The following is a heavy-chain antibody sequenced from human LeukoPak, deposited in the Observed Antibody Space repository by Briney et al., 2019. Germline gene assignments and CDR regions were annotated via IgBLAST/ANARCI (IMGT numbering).Heavy chain of an antibody. V-gene: IGHV4-4*08. Sequence: SETLSLTCTVSGGSISSYYWSWLRQPPGKGLEGIGRIYTSGSTDYNPSLTSRVTISVDTSKNQFSLQLSSVTAADTAVYYCARDQSGGNCYSQCYYYYYMDVWGKGTTVTVSS. J-gene: IGHJ6*03. CDR2: IYTSGST. CDR1: GGSISSYY. D-gene: IGHD2-15*01. CDR3: ARDQSGGNCYSQCYYYYYMDV.